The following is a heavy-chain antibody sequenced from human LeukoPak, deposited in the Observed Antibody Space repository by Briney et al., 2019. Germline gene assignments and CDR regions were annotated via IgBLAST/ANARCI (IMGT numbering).Heavy chain of an antibody. Sequence: PGRSLRLSCAASGFTFDDYAMHWVQQAPGKGLEWISGISWNSGSIGYADSVKGRFTISRDNAKNSLYLQMNSLRAEDTALYYCAKDIYEAPVIASDYWGQGTLVTVSS. CDR2: ISWNSGSI. V-gene: IGHV3-9*01. J-gene: IGHJ4*02. D-gene: IGHD6-13*01. CDR1: GFTFDDYA. CDR3: AKDIYEAPVIASDY.